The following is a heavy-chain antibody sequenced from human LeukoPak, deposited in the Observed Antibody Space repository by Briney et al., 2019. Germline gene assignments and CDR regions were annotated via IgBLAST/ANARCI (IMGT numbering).Heavy chain of an antibody. D-gene: IGHD3-10*01. Sequence: GSLRLSCGASGFTFRTYAMSWVRQAPGKGLEWVSSISSGSSYIYYADSVKGRFTISRDNTKYSLYLQMNSLRAEDTAAYYCVIGSGLFDYWGQGTLVTVSS. CDR3: VIGSGLFDY. CDR1: GFTFRTYA. J-gene: IGHJ4*02. CDR2: ISSGSSYI. V-gene: IGHV3-21*01.